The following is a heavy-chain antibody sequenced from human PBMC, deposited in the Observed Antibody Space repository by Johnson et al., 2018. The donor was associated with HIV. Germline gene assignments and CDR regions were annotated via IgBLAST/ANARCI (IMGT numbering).Heavy chain of an antibody. CDR2: ISSSGTTM. V-gene: IGHV3-11*04. Sequence: QVQLMEYGGGLVKPGGSLRLSCAASGFTFSDYYMSWIRQAPGKGLEWVSYISSSGTTMYYADSVRGRFSISRDNAKNSLYLQMNSLRTEDTAVYYCARIRVAVITEVGALDIWGQGTMVTVSS. CDR1: GFTFSDYY. D-gene: IGHD3-22*01. J-gene: IGHJ3*02. CDR3: ARIRVAVITEVGALDI.